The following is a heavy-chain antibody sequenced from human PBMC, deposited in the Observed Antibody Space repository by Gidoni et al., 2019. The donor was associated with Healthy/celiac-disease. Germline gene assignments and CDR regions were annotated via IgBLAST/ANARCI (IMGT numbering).Heavy chain of an antibody. Sequence: QVQLVQSGAEVKKPGSSVKVSCKASGGTFSSYAISWVRQAPGQGLEWMGGIIPIFGTANYAQKFQGRVTITADESTSTAYMELSSLRSEDTAVYYCAGREDYYDSSGYYINWFDPWGQGTLVTVSS. CDR1: GGTFSSYA. CDR3: AGREDYYDSSGYYINWFDP. V-gene: IGHV1-69*01. J-gene: IGHJ5*02. D-gene: IGHD3-22*01. CDR2: IIPIFGTA.